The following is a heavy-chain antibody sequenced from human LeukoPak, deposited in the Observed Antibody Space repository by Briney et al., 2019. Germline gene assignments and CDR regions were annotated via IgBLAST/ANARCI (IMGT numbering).Heavy chain of an antibody. V-gene: IGHV1-18*01. CDR2: ISAYNGNT. D-gene: IGHD3-22*01. Sequence: ASVKVSCKASGYTFTSYGISWVRQAPGQGLEWMGWISAYNGNTHYAQKLQGRVTMTTDTSTSTVYMELRSLRSDDTAVYYCARGTPPRRNYDSRGYYSYYFDYWGQGTLVTVSS. CDR1: GYTFTSYG. J-gene: IGHJ4*02. CDR3: ARGTPPRRNYDSRGYYSYYFDY.